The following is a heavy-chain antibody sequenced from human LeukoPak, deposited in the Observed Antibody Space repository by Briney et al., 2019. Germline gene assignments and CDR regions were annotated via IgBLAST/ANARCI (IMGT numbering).Heavy chain of an antibody. V-gene: IGHV4-61*02. J-gene: IGHJ1*01. CDR1: GGSISSGSYY. CDR3: ASVAAAGTYFQH. CDR2: IYTSGST. D-gene: IGHD6-13*01. Sequence: SETLSLTCTVSGGSISSGSYYWSWIRQPAGKGLEWIGRIYTSGSTNYNPSLKSRVTILVDTYKNQFSLKLSSVTAADTAVYYCASVAAAGTYFQHWGQGTLVTVSS.